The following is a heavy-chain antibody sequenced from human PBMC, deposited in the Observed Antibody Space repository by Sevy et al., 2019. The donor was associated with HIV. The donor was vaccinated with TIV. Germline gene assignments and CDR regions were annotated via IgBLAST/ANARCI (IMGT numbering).Heavy chain of an antibody. Sequence: SETLSLTCTVSGGSVSSGSYFWSWIRQPPGKGLEWIGYISYSGSTNYNPSLKSRVTISVDMSKNQFSLKLTSVTAADTAVYFCARGSRGYNYGWGQGTLVTVSS. J-gene: IGHJ4*02. D-gene: IGHD5-18*01. CDR1: GGSVSSGSYF. CDR3: ARGSRGYNYG. V-gene: IGHV4-61*01. CDR2: ISYSGST.